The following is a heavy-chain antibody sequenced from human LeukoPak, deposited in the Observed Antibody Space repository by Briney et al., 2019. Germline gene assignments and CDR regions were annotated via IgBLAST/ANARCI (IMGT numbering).Heavy chain of an antibody. CDR3: ARSGDGSFDY. CDR1: GGSISTYF. J-gene: IGHJ4*02. D-gene: IGHD5-24*01. V-gene: IGHV4-59*01. CDR2: IYYSGST. Sequence: SETLSLTCTVSGGSISTYFWSWIRQPPGKGLEWIGYIYYSGSTNYNPSLKSRVTISLDTSKNQFSLKLSSVTAADTAMYYCARSGDGSFDYWGQGTLVTVSS.